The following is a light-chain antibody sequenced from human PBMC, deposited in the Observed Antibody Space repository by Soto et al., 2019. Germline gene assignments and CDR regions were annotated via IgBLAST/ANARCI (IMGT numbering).Light chain of an antibody. Sequence: DIQMTQSPSTLSASVGDRVTITCRASQSLSTWLAWYQQKPGKAPTLLIYDASTLESGVPSRFSGSGSGTEFTLTISSLQPDDFATYYCQEYNHYWTFGQGTKVEIK. CDR2: DAS. J-gene: IGKJ1*01. CDR3: QEYNHYWT. CDR1: QSLSTW. V-gene: IGKV1-5*01.